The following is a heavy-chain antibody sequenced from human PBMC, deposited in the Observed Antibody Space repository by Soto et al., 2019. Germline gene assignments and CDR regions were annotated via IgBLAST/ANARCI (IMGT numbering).Heavy chain of an antibody. CDR3: ARHWAYYDILTGYYTNDYYYCYGMDV. D-gene: IGHD3-9*01. J-gene: IGHJ6*02. Sequence: SETLSLTCAVSGGSISSCGYSWSWIRQPPGKGLEWIGYIYHSGSTYYNPSLKSRVTISVDRSKDQFSLKLSSVTAADTAVYYCARHWAYYDILTGYYTNDYYYCYGMDVWGQGTTVTVSS. CDR2: IYHSGST. CDR1: GGSISSCGYS. V-gene: IGHV4-30-2*01.